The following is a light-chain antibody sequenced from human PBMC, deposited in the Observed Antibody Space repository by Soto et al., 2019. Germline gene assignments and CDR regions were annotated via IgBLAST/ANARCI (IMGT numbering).Light chain of an antibody. J-gene: IGKJ5*01. Sequence: EIVLTQSPATLSLSPGERATLSCRASQSVSSDLAWYQQKPGQAPRLLIYDASNRATGIPARFSRSGSETDFTLTISSLEPEDFAVYYCQQRSNWPLTFGQGTRLQIK. CDR2: DAS. V-gene: IGKV3-11*01. CDR3: QQRSNWPLT. CDR1: QSVSSD.